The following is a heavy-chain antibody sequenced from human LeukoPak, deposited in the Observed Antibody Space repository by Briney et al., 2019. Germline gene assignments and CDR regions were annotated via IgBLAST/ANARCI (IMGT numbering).Heavy chain of an antibody. D-gene: IGHD3-10*01. V-gene: IGHV3-49*04. CDR3: TRARRFGELLPDFYYYYMDV. CDR1: GFTFGDYA. CDR2: IKSKAYGGTT. Sequence: GGSLRLSRTTSGFTFGDYAMSWVRQAPGKGLEGVGFIKSKAYGGTTEYAASVKGRFTISRDDSKDIAYLQMNSLKSEDTAVYYCTRARRFGELLPDFYYYYMDVWGKGTTVTISS. J-gene: IGHJ6*03.